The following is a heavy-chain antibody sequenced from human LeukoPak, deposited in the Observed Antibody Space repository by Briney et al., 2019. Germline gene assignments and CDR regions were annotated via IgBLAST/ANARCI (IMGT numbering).Heavy chain of an antibody. J-gene: IGHJ5*02. CDR3: ARKASSGWGPKFDP. Sequence: GGSLRLSCAASGFSFDDYGMSWVRQAPGKGLEWVSGINWNGGSTRYADSVKGRFAISRDNAKNSLFLQMNSLRIEDTALYYCARKASSGWGPKFDPWGQGTLVTVSS. D-gene: IGHD6-19*01. CDR1: GFSFDDYG. V-gene: IGHV3-20*04. CDR2: INWNGGST.